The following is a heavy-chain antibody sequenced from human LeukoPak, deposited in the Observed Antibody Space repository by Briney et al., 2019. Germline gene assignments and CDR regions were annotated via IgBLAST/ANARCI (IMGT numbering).Heavy chain of an antibody. V-gene: IGHV4-39*07. D-gene: IGHD5-18*01. CDR2: IYYSGST. J-gene: IGHJ4*02. CDR1: GGSISSSSYY. Sequence: SETLSLTCTVSGGSISSSSYYWGWIRQPPGKGLEWIGSIYYSGSTYYNPSLKSRVTISVDTSKNQFSLKLSSVTAADTAVYYCARVRDTAIDYWGQGTLVTVSS. CDR3: ARVRDTAIDY.